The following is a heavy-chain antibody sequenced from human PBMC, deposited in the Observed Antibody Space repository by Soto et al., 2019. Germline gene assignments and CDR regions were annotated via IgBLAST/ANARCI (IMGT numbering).Heavy chain of an antibody. Sequence: SETRSLSCTVSGGSISTYCWSGSRQPPGKGLEWIGYIYYSGSTNYNPSLKSRVSISVDTSKNQFSLKLSSVTAADTAVYYCARDRLANWFDPWGQGTLVTVSS. J-gene: IGHJ5*02. V-gene: IGHV4-59*01. D-gene: IGHD3-9*01. CDR1: GGSISTYC. CDR2: IYYSGST. CDR3: ARDRLANWFDP.